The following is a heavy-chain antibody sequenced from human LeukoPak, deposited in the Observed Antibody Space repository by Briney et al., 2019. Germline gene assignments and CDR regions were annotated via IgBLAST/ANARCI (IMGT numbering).Heavy chain of an antibody. D-gene: IGHD6-19*01. J-gene: IGHJ4*02. Sequence: GGSLRLSCPASGFTFSSYAMHWVRQAPGKGLEWVALISYDAINKYYADSVKGRFTISRDNSKNTLYLQMDSLRAEDTAVYYCARETIALAVPFDYWGQGTLVTVSS. CDR2: ISYDAINK. CDR1: GFTFSSYA. V-gene: IGHV3-30*04. CDR3: ARETIALAVPFDY.